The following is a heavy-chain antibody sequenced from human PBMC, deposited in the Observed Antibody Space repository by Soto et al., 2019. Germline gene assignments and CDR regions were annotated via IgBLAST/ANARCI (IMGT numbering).Heavy chain of an antibody. Sequence: QVQLVESGGGVVQPGRSLRLSCAASGFTFSSYAMHWVRQAPGKGLEWVAVISYDGSNKYYADSVKGRFTISRDNSKNTLYLQMNSLRAEDTAVYYCARVYTVWQLAEKGADAFDIWGQGTMVTVSS. CDR2: ISYDGSNK. D-gene: IGHD6-6*01. CDR3: ARVYTVWQLAEKGADAFDI. CDR1: GFTFSSYA. J-gene: IGHJ3*02. V-gene: IGHV3-30-3*01.